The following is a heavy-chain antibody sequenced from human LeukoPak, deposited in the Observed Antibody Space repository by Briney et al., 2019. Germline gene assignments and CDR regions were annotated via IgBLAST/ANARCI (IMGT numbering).Heavy chain of an antibody. V-gene: IGHV4-61*02. J-gene: IGHJ3*02. CDR2: IYTSGST. D-gene: IGHD2-15*01. CDR3: ARDRGLGYCSGGSCFYAFDI. CDR1: GGSISSGSYY. Sequence: SETLSLTCTVSGGSISSGSYYWSWIRQPAGKGLEWIGRIYTSGSTNYNPSLKSRVTISVDTAKNQFSLKLSSVTAADTAVYYWARDRGLGYCSGGSCFYAFDIWGQGTMVTVSS.